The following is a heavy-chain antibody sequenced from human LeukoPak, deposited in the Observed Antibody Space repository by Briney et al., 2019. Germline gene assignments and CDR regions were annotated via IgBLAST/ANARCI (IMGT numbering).Heavy chain of an antibody. CDR1: GYTFTGYY. D-gene: IGHD2-15*01. V-gene: IGHV1-2*02. CDR3: ARQPPGYCSGGSCYGDWFDP. Sequence: GASVKVSCKASGYTFTGYYMHWVRQAPGQGLEWMGWINPNSGGTNYAQKFQGRVTMTRDTSISTAYIELSRLRSDDTAVYYCARQPPGYCSGGSCYGDWFDPWGQGTLVTVSS. J-gene: IGHJ5*02. CDR2: INPNSGGT.